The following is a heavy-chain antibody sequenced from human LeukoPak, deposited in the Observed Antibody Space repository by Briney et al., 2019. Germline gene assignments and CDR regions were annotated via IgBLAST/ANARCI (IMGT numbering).Heavy chain of an antibody. J-gene: IGHJ3*02. D-gene: IGHD6-19*01. CDR1: GFDFSTYW. CDR3: AKDVSPYSGDGFEI. Sequence: GGSLRLSCAVSGFDFSTYWMTWVRQAPGKGLGWVAVISSDGSTKYYADSVKGRFTISRDNSKNTVYLQMNSLRVDDAAVYYCAKDVSPYSGDGFEIWGQGTMVTVSS. V-gene: IGHV3-30*18. CDR2: ISSDGSTK.